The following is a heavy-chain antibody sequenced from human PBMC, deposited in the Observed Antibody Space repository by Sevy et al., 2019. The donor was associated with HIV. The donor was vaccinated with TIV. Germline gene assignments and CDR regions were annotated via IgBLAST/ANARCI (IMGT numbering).Heavy chain of an antibody. CDR3: ARGPTYYYDSSGYSQFEY. J-gene: IGHJ4*02. CDR2: ISSSSSTI. D-gene: IGHD3-22*01. CDR1: GFTFSSYS. V-gene: IGHV3-48*01. Sequence: GGSLRLSCAASGFTFSSYSMNWVRQAPGKGLEWVSYISSSSSTIYYADSVKGRFTISRDNAKNSLYLQMNSLRAEDTAVYYCARGPTYYYDSSGYSQFEYWGQGTLVTVSS.